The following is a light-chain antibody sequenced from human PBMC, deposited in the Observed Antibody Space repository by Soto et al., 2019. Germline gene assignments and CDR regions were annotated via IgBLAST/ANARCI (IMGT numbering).Light chain of an antibody. CDR2: AAS. CDR1: QGISNY. Sequence: DIQMTQSPSSLSASVGDRVIITCRASQGISNYLAWYQQKPGKVPKLLIYAASTLQSGVPSRFSGSGSGTDFTLTISSLQPEDVATYYCQKYNSAPQTFGQGTKVEIK. J-gene: IGKJ1*01. V-gene: IGKV1-27*01. CDR3: QKYNSAPQT.